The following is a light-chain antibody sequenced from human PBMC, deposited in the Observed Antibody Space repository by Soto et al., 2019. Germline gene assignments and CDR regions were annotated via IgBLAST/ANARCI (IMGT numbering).Light chain of an antibody. CDR2: TNN. V-gene: IGLV1-44*01. CDR3: AAWDDSLNGDV. J-gene: IGLJ1*01. Sequence: QSVLTQPPSASGTPGQRVTISCSGSSSNIGNNAVNWYQQLPGTAPKLLIYTNNQRPSGVPDRFSGSKSGTSASLAITGLQSEDEADYYCAAWDDSLNGDVFGTGTELTVL. CDR1: SSNIGNNA.